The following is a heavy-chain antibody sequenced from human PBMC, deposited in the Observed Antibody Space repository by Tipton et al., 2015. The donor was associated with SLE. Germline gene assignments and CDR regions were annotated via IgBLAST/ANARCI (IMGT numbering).Heavy chain of an antibody. CDR3: AKGVTVASLHGMDV. Sequence: SLRLSCAASGFTFTSYVINWVRQAPGKGLEWVSVIYSGEATYYAGPVKGRFTMSRDNYKNAVYLQMNSLRVEDTAIYYCAKGVTVASLHGMDVWGQVTTVTVSS. V-gene: IGHV3-23*03. CDR2: IYSGEAT. D-gene: IGHD2-21*02. J-gene: IGHJ6*02. CDR1: GFTFTSYV.